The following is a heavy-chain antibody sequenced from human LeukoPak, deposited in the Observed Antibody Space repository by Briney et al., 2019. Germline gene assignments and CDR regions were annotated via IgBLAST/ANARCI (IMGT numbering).Heavy chain of an antibody. J-gene: IGHJ4*02. CDR1: GFSFSSYA. Sequence: PGGSLRLSCAASGFSFSSYAMSWVRQAPGKGLEWISAISNGGNIYYSDSVRGRFTISRDNSKSMLYLQMNSLRAGDTAVYYCASYMVRGVIMPLDYWGQGTLVTVSS. CDR3: ASYMVRGVIMPLDY. D-gene: IGHD3-10*01. V-gene: IGHV3-23*01. CDR2: ISNGGNI.